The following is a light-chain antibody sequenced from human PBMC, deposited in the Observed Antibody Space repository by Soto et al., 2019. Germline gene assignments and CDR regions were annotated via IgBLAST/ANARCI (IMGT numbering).Light chain of an antibody. CDR1: QSVSSY. Sequence: EIVLTQSPATLSLSPGERATLSCRASQSVSSYLAWYQQKPGQAPRLLIYDASNRATGSPARFSGSGSGTDFPLPISSLEPEDFAVYYCQQRSNWIFGGGTKVDIK. CDR2: DAS. CDR3: QQRSNWI. V-gene: IGKV3-11*01. J-gene: IGKJ4*01.